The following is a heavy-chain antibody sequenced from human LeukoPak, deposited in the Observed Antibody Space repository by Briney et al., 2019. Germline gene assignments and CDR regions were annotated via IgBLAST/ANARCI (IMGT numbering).Heavy chain of an antibody. V-gene: IGHV3-21*01. J-gene: IGHJ4*02. Sequence: GWSLRLSCAASGFTFSSYSMNWVRQAPGKGLEWVSSISSSSSYIYYADSVKGRFTISRDNAKNSLYLQMNSLRAEDTAVYYCARGVRGCTNGVCYSKGYYFDYWGQGTLVTVSS. CDR3: ARGVRGCTNGVCYSKGYYFDY. D-gene: IGHD2-8*01. CDR1: GFTFSSYS. CDR2: ISSSSSYI.